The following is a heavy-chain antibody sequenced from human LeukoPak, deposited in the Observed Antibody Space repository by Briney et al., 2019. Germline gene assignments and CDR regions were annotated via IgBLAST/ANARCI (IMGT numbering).Heavy chain of an antibody. D-gene: IGHD6-13*01. CDR3: ARGQVYSSSWGDYYYGMDV. V-gene: IGHV1-8*02. J-gene: IGHJ6*02. CDR1: GYTFTIYG. Sequence: ASVKVSCKASGYTFTIYGINWVRQATGQGLEWMGLMNPNSGNTGYAQKFQGRVTMTRNTSISTAYMELSSLRSEDTAVYYCARGQVYSSSWGDYYYGMDVWGQGTTVTVSS. CDR2: MNPNSGNT.